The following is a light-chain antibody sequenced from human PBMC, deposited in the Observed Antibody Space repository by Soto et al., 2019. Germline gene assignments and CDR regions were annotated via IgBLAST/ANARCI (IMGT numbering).Light chain of an antibody. J-gene: IGKJ1*01. CDR2: AAS. CDR3: QQLNSYPQT. Sequence: DIPLTQSPSFLSASVGDRVTITCRASQGISSYLAWYQQKPGKAPKLLIYAASTLQSGVPSRSSGSGSGTEFTLTISSLQPEDFATYYCQQLNSYPQTFGQGTKVEIK. CDR1: QGISSY. V-gene: IGKV1-9*01.